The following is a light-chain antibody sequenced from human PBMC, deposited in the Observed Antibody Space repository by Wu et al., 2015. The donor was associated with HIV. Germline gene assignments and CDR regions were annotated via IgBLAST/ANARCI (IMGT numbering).Light chain of an antibody. CDR3: QQYNDWSGWT. CDR2: GAS. V-gene: IGKV3-15*01. J-gene: IGKJ1*01. Sequence: EIVMTQSPATLSLSPGERAPLSCRASQSVSSNLAWYQQKPGQVPRLLIHGASTRTTGIPARFSGSGSGTEFTLTISSVQSEDFAVYYCQQYNDWSGWTFGQGTKVEI. CDR1: QSVSSN.